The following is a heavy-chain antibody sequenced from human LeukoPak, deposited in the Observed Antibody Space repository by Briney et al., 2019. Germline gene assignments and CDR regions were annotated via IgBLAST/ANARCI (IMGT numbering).Heavy chain of an antibody. V-gene: IGHV3-7*01. D-gene: IGHD6-13*01. Sequence: GGSLRLSCAASGFTFSSYWMSWVRQAPGKGREWVANIKQDGSGKYYVDSVKCRFTISRDNAKNSLYLQMNSLRAEDTAVYYCARDLYSSDYWGQGPLVTVSS. J-gene: IGHJ4*02. CDR3: ARDLYSSDY. CDR1: GFTFSSYW. CDR2: IKQDGSGK.